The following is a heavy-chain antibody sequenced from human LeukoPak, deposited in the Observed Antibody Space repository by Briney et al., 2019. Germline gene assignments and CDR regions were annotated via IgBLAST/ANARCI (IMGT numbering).Heavy chain of an antibody. V-gene: IGHV3-7*04. CDR1: GFTFSSYR. J-gene: IGHJ4*02. D-gene: IGHD3-10*01. CDR3: ARDPTYYYGWDY. CDR2: LNQDGTEK. Sequence: GGSLRLSCAASGFTFSSYRMSWVRQAPGKGPEWVANLNQDGTEKFYVDSVKGRFTISRDNAKNSLYLQMNSLRGEDTAVYYCARDPTYYYGWDYWGQGTLVTVSS.